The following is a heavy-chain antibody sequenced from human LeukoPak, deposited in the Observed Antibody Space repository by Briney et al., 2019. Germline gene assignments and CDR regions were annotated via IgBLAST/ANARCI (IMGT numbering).Heavy chain of an antibody. V-gene: IGHV3-30-3*01. Sequence: GRSLRLSCAASGFIFSSYAMHWVRQAPGKGLEWVAVISYDGSTKYYADSVKGRFTISRDNSKNTLYLQMNTLRAEDTAVYYCARHDGSGNYGNYFGMDVWGQGTTVTVSS. J-gene: IGHJ6*02. CDR3: ARHDGSGNYGNYFGMDV. CDR2: ISYDGSTK. CDR1: GFIFSSYA. D-gene: IGHD3-22*01.